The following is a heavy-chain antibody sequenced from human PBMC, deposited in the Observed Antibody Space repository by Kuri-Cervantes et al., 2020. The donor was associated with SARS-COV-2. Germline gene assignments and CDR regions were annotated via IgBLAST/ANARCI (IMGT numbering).Heavy chain of an antibody. V-gene: IGHV3-23*01. J-gene: IGHJ6*03. Sequence: GESLKISCAASGFTFSSYAMSWVRQAPGKGLEWVSAISGSGGSTYYADSVKGRFTISRDNSKNTLYLQMNSLRAEDTAVYYCAKLDPRITIFGVVIIPRGYYYMDVWGKGTTVTVSS. CDR2: ISGSGGST. CDR1: GFTFSSYA. CDR3: AKLDPRITIFGVVIIPRGYYYMDV. D-gene: IGHD3-3*01.